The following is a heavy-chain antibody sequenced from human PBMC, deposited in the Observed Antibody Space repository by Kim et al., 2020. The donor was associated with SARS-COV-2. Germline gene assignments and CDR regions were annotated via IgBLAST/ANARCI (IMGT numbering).Heavy chain of an antibody. D-gene: IGHD3-9*01. CDR3: ARDLSGYHYYYYGMDV. J-gene: IGHJ6*02. V-gene: IGHV3-30*01. Sequence: VKGRFTISRDNSKKPLYLQMNSLRAEDTAVYYCARDLSGYHYYYYGMDVWGQGTTVTVSS.